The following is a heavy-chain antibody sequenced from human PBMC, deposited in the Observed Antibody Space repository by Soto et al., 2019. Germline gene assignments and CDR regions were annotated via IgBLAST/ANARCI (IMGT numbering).Heavy chain of an antibody. D-gene: IGHD2-2*01. CDR2: ISGSGGST. Sequence: PGGSLRLSCAASGFTFSSYAMSWVRQAPGKGLEWVSAISGSGGSTYYADSVKGRFTISRDNSKNTLYLQMNSLRAEDTAVYYCARVNIVVVPAAMPLGAFDIWGQGTMVTVSS. CDR1: GFTFSSYA. V-gene: IGHV3-23*01. CDR3: ARVNIVVVPAAMPLGAFDI. J-gene: IGHJ3*02.